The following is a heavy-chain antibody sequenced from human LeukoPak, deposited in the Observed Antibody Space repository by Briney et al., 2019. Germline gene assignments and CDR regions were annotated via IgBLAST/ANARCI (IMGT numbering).Heavy chain of an antibody. J-gene: IGHJ3*02. V-gene: IGHV1-18*01. CDR2: ISAYNGNT. CDR1: GYNVNIFG. Sequence: ASVKVSCKASGYNVNIFGINWVRQAPGQGLEWMGWISAYNGNTNYAQKLQDRVTMTTDTSTSTAYIELRSLRSDDAAVYYCARGSGASASDAFDIWGQGTMVSVSS. CDR3: ARGSGASASDAFDI. D-gene: IGHD1-26*01.